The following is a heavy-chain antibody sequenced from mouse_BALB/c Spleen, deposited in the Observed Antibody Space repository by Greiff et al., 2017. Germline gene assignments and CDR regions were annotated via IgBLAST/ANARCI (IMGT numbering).Heavy chain of an antibody. J-gene: IGHJ1*01. CDR1: GFTFSSYA. V-gene: IGHV5-6-5*01. D-gene: IGHD1-1*01. Sequence: EVQLVESGGGLVKPGGSLKLSCAASGFTFSSYAMSWVRQTPEKRLEWVASISSGGSTYYPDSVKGRFTISRDNARNILYLQMSSLRSEDTAMYYCARGPYYGSDWYFDVWGAGTTVTVSS. CDR3: ARGPYYGSDWYFDV. CDR2: ISSGGST.